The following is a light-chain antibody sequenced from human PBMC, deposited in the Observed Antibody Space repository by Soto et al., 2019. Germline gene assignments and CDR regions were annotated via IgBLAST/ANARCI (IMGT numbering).Light chain of an antibody. J-gene: IGLJ1*01. CDR3: QSYDSSLSGPSFV. V-gene: IGLV1-40*01. CDR2: GNT. CDR1: SSNIGAGYD. Sequence: QSVLTQPPSVSGAPGQRVTISCTGSSSNIGAGYDVHWYQQLPGTAPKLLIYGNTNRPSGVPDRFSGSKSGTSASLAITGLQAEDEADYDGQSYDSSLSGPSFVFGTGTKVTVL.